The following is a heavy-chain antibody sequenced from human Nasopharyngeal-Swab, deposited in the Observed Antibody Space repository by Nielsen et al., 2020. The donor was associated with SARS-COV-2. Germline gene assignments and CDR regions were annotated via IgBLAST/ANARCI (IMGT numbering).Heavy chain of an antibody. J-gene: IGHJ3*02. CDR2: ISSNGGST. D-gene: IGHD6-19*01. Sequence: GGSLRLSCAASGFTFSSYAMHWVRQAPGKGLEYVSAISSNGGSTYYANSVKGRFTISRDNSKNTLYLQMGSLRAEDMAVYYCARGRSSGWYKAFDIWGQGTMATVSS. V-gene: IGHV3-64*01. CDR1: GFTFSSYA. CDR3: ARGRSSGWYKAFDI.